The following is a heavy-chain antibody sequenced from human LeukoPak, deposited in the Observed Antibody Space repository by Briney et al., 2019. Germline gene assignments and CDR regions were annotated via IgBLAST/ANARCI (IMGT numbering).Heavy chain of an antibody. CDR2: ISGSGGST. J-gene: IGHJ4*02. CDR3: AKTAELRRLRLINFDY. CDR1: GLTFSSYA. V-gene: IGHV3-23*01. Sequence: GGSLRLSCAASGLTFSSYAMSWVRQAPGKGLEWVSAISGSGGSTYYADSVKGRFTISRDNSKNTLYLQMNSLRAEDTAVYYCAKTAELRRLRLINFDYWGQGTLVTVSS. D-gene: IGHD5-12*01.